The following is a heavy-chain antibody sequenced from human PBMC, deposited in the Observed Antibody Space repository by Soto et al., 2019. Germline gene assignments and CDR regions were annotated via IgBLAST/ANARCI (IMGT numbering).Heavy chain of an antibody. V-gene: IGHV4-59*01. CDR1: SGSISSFY. CDR3: ARYGSASSQGWFDP. D-gene: IGHD3-10*01. CDR2: INYNGRT. J-gene: IGHJ5*02. Sequence: QVQLQESGPGLVKPSETLSLTCTVSSGSISSFYWSWIRQPPGKGLEWIGHINYNGRTDYNPSLKSRVTISVETSKNQFSLKLSSVTAADTAVYYCARYGSASSQGWFDPWGQGTRVTVSS.